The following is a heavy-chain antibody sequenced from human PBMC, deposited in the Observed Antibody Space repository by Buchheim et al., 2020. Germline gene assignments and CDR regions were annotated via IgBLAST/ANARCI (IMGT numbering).Heavy chain of an antibody. J-gene: IGHJ4*02. CDR1: GFTFRSSS. V-gene: IGHV3-48*01. CDR2: ISGSGNTI. Sequence: DVQLVESGGGLVQPGGSLRLSCAVSGFTFRSSSMNWVRQAPGRGLEWVSFISGSGNTINYADSVRGRFTISRDNAENTLYLQMHSLRPEDTAIYYCAGELDTVTTGGAYWGQGTL. D-gene: IGHD4-17*01. CDR3: AGELDTVTTGGAY.